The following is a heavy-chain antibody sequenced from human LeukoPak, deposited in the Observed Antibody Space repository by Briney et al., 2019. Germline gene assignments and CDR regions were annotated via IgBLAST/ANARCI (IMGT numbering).Heavy chain of an antibody. Sequence: SGGSLRLSCAASGFTFSSYGMHWVRQAPGKGLEWVAVISYDGSNKYYADSVKGRFTISRDNSKNTLYLQMNSLRAEDTAVYYCAKDSRHYYGSGSYYPDYWGQGTLVTVSS. J-gene: IGHJ4*02. CDR2: ISYDGSNK. CDR3: AKDSRHYYGSGSYYPDY. D-gene: IGHD3-10*01. CDR1: GFTFSSYG. V-gene: IGHV3-30*18.